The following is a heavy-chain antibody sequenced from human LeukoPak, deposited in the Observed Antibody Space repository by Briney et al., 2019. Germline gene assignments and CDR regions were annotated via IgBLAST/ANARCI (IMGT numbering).Heavy chain of an antibody. D-gene: IGHD2/OR15-2a*01. CDR2: IYYSGSI. CDR3: ARRLRAFGYYYYAMDV. Sequence: SETLSLTCTVSGGSISTYYWSWIRQPPGKGLEWIGYIYYSGSINYSPSRKNRVTISVDTSKNQFSLKLSSVTAADTAVYYCARRLRAFGYYYYAMDVWGQGTTVTVSS. J-gene: IGHJ6*02. CDR1: GGSISTYY. V-gene: IGHV4-59*08.